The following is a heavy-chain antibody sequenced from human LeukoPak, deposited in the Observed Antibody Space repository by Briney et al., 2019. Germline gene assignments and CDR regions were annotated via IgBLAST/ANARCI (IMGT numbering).Heavy chain of an antibody. CDR1: GGTFSSYA. D-gene: IGHD3-22*01. J-gene: IGHJ4*02. Sequence: LAASVKVSCKASGGTFSSYAISWVRQAPGQGLEWMGGIIPIFGTANYAQKFQGRVTITTDESTSTAYMELSSLRSEDTAVYYCAAHYYDSSGYFDYWGQGTPVTVSS. CDR3: AAHYYDSSGYFDY. V-gene: IGHV1-69*05. CDR2: IIPIFGTA.